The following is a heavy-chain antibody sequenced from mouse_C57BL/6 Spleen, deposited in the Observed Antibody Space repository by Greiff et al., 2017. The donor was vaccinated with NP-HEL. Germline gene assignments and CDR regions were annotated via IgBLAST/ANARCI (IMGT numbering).Heavy chain of an antibody. J-gene: IGHJ3*01. CDR1: GFSLTSYG. CDR3: AREEDYGSFAY. CDR2: IWSGGST. Sequence: VMLVESGPGLVQPSQSLSITCTVSGFSLTSYGVHWVRQSPGKGLEWLGVIWSGGSTDYNAAFISRLSISKDNSKSQVFFKMNSLQADDTAIYYCAREEDYGSFAYWGQGTLVTVSA. V-gene: IGHV2-2*01. D-gene: IGHD1-2*01.